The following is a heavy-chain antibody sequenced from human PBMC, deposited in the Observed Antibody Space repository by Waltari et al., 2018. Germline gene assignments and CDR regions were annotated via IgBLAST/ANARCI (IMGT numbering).Heavy chain of an antibody. CDR2: IIPIFGTA. CDR1: GGTFSSYA. D-gene: IGHD3-10*01. V-gene: IGHV1-69*01. CDR3: ASHYYGSGPYYYGMDV. J-gene: IGHJ6*02. Sequence: KVSCKASGGTFSSYAISWVRQAPGQGLEWMGGIIPIFGTANYAQKFQGRVTITADESTSTAYMELSSLRSEGTAVYYCASHYYGSGPYYYGMDVWGQGTTVTVSS.